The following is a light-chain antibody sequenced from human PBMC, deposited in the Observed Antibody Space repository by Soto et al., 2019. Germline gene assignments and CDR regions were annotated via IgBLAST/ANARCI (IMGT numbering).Light chain of an antibody. CDR2: DAS. Sequence: EIVITQSPVTLSVSPGERATLSCRASQNIGRSLAWYQQKPGQAPRILIYDASNRATGIPARFSGSGAGTDFTRTISSLEPEDVEVDDCQQRSNWPPTFGQGTRLENK. J-gene: IGKJ5*01. CDR1: QNIGRS. V-gene: IGKV3-11*01. CDR3: QQRSNWPPT.